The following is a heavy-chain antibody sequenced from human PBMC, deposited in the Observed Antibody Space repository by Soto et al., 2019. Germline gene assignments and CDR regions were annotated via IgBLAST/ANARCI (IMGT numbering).Heavy chain of an antibody. V-gene: IGHV1-3*01. D-gene: IGHD3-10*01. J-gene: IGHJ4*02. CDR3: ARSDSGAAIRGYYFDY. CDR2: INAGSGNT. CDR1: GYTSTNYG. Sequence: ASVKVSCKASGYTSTNYGMHWVRQAPGQRLEWMGWINAGSGNTKYSQKFQGRITITRDTSASTVYMELSSLRSEDTAVYYCARSDSGAAIRGYYFDYWGQGTLVTAPQ.